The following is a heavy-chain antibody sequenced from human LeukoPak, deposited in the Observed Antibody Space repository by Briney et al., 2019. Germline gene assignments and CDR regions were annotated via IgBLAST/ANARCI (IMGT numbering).Heavy chain of an antibody. CDR1: GGTFSSYA. CDR3: ARAPADILTCYYS. CDR2: IIPIFGTA. J-gene: IGHJ5*02. D-gene: IGHD3-9*01. V-gene: IGHV1-69*13. Sequence: ASVKVSCKASGGTFSSYAISWVRQAPGQGLEWMGGIIPIFGTANYAQNFQGSVTITADESTSTAYMELSSLRSEDTAVYYCARAPADILTCYYSWGQGTLVTVSS.